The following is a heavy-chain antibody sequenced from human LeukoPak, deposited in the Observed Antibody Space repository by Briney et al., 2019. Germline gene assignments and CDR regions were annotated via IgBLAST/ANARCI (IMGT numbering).Heavy chain of an antibody. V-gene: IGHV1-2*04. CDR1: GYSFTCYY. D-gene: IGHD2-2*01. CDR2: INPNSGGT. Sequence: ASVKVSCKASGYSFTCYYMDWVRQAPGQGLEWMGWINPNSGGTNYAQKFQGWVTMTRDTSISTAYMELSRLRSDDTAVYYCARDRCSSTSCYYGMDVWGQGTTVTVSS. J-gene: IGHJ6*02. CDR3: ARDRCSSTSCYYGMDV.